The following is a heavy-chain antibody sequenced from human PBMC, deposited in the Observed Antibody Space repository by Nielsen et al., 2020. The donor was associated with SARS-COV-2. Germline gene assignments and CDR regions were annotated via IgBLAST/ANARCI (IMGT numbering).Heavy chain of an antibody. Sequence: GESLKISCAASGFTFSSYAMHWVRQAPRKGLEWLAVISHDGSNKYFADAVKGRFTISRDNSKNTLYLQMNSLKPEDTAVYYCAREMTYCSSISCYAFDYWGQGILVTVSS. V-gene: IGHV3-30*04. CDR1: GFTFSSYA. D-gene: IGHD2-2*01. CDR2: ISHDGSNK. CDR3: AREMTYCSSISCYAFDY. J-gene: IGHJ4*02.